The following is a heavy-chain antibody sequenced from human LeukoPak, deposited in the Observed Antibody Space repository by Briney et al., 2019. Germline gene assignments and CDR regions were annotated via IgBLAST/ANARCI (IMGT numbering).Heavy chain of an antibody. CDR1: GFSFSNYA. J-gene: IGHJ4*02. Sequence: GGSLRLSCAASGFSFSNYAMNWVRQAPGKGLEWVSAIVGSGGSTYYADSVKGRFTISRDNSKNTMYLQMNSLRAEDTAVYYCARGAGYNYPYYFDYWGQGTLVTVSS. D-gene: IGHD5-24*01. CDR2: IVGSGGST. V-gene: IGHV3-23*01. CDR3: ARGAGYNYPYYFDY.